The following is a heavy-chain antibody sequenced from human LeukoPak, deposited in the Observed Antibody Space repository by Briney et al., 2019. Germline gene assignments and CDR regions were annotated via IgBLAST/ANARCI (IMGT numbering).Heavy chain of an antibody. CDR2: ISYDGSNK. J-gene: IGHJ4*02. V-gene: IGHV3-30*18. CDR3: AKEDHGTYSTAFDY. Sequence: GGSLRLSCAASGFTFSSYGMHWVRQAPGKGLEWVAVISYDGSNKYYADSVKGRFTISRDNAKNTVFLQMNSLRAEDTALYYCAKEDHGTYSTAFDYWGQGTLVTVSS. CDR1: GFTFSSYG. D-gene: IGHD1-26*01.